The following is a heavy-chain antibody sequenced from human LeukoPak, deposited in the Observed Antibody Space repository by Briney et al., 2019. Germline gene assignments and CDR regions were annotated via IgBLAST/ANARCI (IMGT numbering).Heavy chain of an antibody. CDR1: GGSISSSSYY. J-gene: IGHJ4*02. V-gene: IGHV4-61*05. Sequence: SETLSLTCTVSGGSISSSSYYWGWIRQLPGKGLEWIGYIYYSGSTNYNPSLKSRVTISVDTSKNQFSLKLTSVTAADTAIYYCARHGGYYFDYWGQGTLVTVSS. CDR2: IYYSGST. D-gene: IGHD3-16*01. CDR3: ARHGGYYFDY.